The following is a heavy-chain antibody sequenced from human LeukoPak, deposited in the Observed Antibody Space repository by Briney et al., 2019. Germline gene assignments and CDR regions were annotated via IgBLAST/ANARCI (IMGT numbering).Heavy chain of an antibody. CDR3: ATHPGGLQSGFDN. CDR2: IHPGDSDT. D-gene: IGHD5-24*01. V-gene: IGHV5-51*01. J-gene: IGHJ4*02. CDR1: GYSFTSYW. Sequence: GESLKTSCKGSGYSFTSYWITWVRQMPGKGLEYMGIIHPGDSDTRYSPSFQGQVTISVDRSSSTAYIQWSRLKASDTAMYYCATHPGGLQSGFDNWGQGTLVTVSS.